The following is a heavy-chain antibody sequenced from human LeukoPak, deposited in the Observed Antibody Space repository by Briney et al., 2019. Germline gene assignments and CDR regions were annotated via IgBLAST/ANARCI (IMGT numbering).Heavy chain of an antibody. CDR3: TRGFWGWEVDY. CDR1: GFTFSSFW. D-gene: IGHD3-16*01. Sequence: GGSLRLSCAASGFTFSSFWMHWVRQAPGKGLVWVSRTNTDGTNTNYADSVKGRFTISRDNAKNTLNLQMNSLRAEDTAVYYCTRGFWGWEVDYWGQGTLVTVSS. CDR2: TNTDGTNT. V-gene: IGHV3-74*01. J-gene: IGHJ4*02.